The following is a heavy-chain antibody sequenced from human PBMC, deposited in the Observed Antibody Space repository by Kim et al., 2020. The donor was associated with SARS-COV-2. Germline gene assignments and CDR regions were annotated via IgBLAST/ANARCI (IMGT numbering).Heavy chain of an antibody. D-gene: IGHD3-3*01. J-gene: IGHJ4*02. CDR2: FNQYGDI. V-gene: IGHV4-34*01. CDR3: ARRQTVRALEY. Sequence: SETLSLTCALKSGSFSVYYWTWIRQSPGSGLEWIGKFNQYGDINYNPSLQNRVTISLDTSKNHFSLQLTSVTAADTAVYYCARRQTVRALEYWGQGTRVTVSS. CDR1: SGSFSVYY.